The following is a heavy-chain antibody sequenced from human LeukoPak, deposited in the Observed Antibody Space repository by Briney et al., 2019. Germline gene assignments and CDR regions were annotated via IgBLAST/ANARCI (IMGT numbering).Heavy chain of an antibody. D-gene: IGHD3-3*01. CDR1: GGTFSSYA. J-gene: IGHJ4*02. Sequence: GASVKVSCKASGGTFSSYAISWVRQAPGQGLEWMGGIIPIFGTANYAQKFQGRVTITRNTSISTAYMELSSLRSEDTAVYYCARGLPYYDFWSGYSYYFDYWGQGTLVTVSS. CDR3: ARGLPYYDFWSGYSYYFDY. V-gene: IGHV1-69*05. CDR2: IIPIFGTA.